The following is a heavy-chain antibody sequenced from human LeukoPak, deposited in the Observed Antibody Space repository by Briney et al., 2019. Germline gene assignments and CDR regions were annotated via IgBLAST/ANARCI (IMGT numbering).Heavy chain of an antibody. CDR3: ATVGGSYYSYYFDY. V-gene: IGHV1-24*01. CDR2: FDPEDGET. Sequence: ASVKVSCKVSGYTLTELSMHWVRQAPGKGLEWMGGFDPEDGETIYAQKFQGRVTMTEDTSTDTAYMELSSLRSEDTAVYYCATVGGSYYSYYFDYWGQGTLVTASS. D-gene: IGHD1-26*01. CDR1: GYTLTELS. J-gene: IGHJ4*02.